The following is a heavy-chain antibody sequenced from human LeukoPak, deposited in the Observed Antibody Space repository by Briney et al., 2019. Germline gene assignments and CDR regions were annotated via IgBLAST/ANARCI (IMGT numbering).Heavy chain of an antibody. D-gene: IGHD6-19*01. CDR2: IYPGGSDI. J-gene: IGHJ4*02. Sequence: GESLKISCKGSGYSFTSYWIGWVRQMPGKGLEWMGVIYPGGSDIRYNPSFQGQVTISVDKSSRPAYLQWSSLKGSDTAIYYCARPRGSGPGMTYFDYWGQGTLVTVSS. V-gene: IGHV5-51*01. CDR3: ARPRGSGPGMTYFDY. CDR1: GYSFTSYW.